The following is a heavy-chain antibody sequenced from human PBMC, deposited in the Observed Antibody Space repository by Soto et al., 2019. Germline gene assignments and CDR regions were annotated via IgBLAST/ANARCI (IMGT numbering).Heavy chain of an antibody. D-gene: IGHD3-10*01. CDR2: IYYTGST. V-gene: IGHV4-31*03. CDR3: GRGGGFGAGSYYNLDY. J-gene: IGHJ4*02. Sequence: SETLSLTCTVSGASITRGGYFWSWIRQHPGRGLECIGFIYYTGSTYYSPALQSRVTISMDTSENQFSLSLSSVTAADTAVYYCGRGGGFGAGSYYNLDYWGQGXLVTVSS. CDR1: GASITRGGYF.